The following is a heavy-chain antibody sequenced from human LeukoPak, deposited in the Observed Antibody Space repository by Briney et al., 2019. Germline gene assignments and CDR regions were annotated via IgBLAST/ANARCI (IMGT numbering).Heavy chain of an antibody. CDR1: GFTFSSYS. J-gene: IGHJ4*02. CDR3: ARAITMIVVGFGY. CDR2: ISSSSSYI. D-gene: IGHD3-22*01. Sequence: GGSLRLSCAASGFTFSSYSMNWVRQAPGKGLEWVSSISSSSSYIYYADSVKGRFTISRDNAKNSLYLQMNSLRAEDTAVYYCARAITMIVVGFGYWGQGTLVTVSS. V-gene: IGHV3-21*01.